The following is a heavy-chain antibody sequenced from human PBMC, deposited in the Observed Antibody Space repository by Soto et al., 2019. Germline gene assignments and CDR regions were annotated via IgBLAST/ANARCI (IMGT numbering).Heavy chain of an antibody. V-gene: IGHV1-69*06. CDR1: GVTFSSYA. Sequence: SVKVSCKASGVTFSSYAISWVRQAPGQGLEWMGGIIPIFGTANYAQKFQGRVTITADKSTSTAYMELSSLRSEDTAVYYCARDSRGIAAAGDAFDIWGQGTMGTVS. J-gene: IGHJ3*02. CDR2: IIPIFGTA. CDR3: ARDSRGIAAAGDAFDI. D-gene: IGHD6-13*01.